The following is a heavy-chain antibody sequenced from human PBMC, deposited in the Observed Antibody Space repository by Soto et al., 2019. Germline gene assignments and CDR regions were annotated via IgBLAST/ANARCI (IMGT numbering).Heavy chain of an antibody. CDR1: GGSINTFY. J-gene: IGHJ4*02. Sequence: SETLSLTCTVSGGSINTFYWSWVRQPAGKGLEWIGRIFSSWSTSFNPSLESRVAMSVDTSKNHFSLNLSSVTAADTAVYYCARVRPPIFGVTSYYFDYWGQGTLVTVSS. V-gene: IGHV4-4*07. CDR3: ARVRPPIFGVTSYYFDY. CDR2: IFSSWST. D-gene: IGHD3-3*01.